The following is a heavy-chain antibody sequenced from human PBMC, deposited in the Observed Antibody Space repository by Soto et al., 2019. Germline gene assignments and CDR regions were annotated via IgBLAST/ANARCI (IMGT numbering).Heavy chain of an antibody. V-gene: IGHV5-51*01. D-gene: IGHD4-17*01. Sequence: EVQLVQSGAEVKKPGESLKISCKGSGYSITSYWIGWVRQMPGKGLEWMGIIYPGDSDTRYSPSFQGQVTISADKSISTAYLQWSSLKTSDTAMYYCARRTTSAYWYFDLWGRGTLVTVSS. CDR2: IYPGDSDT. J-gene: IGHJ2*01. CDR3: ARRTTSAYWYFDL. CDR1: GYSITSYW.